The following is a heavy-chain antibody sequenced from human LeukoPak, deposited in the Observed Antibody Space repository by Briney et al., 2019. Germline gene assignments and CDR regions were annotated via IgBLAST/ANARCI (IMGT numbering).Heavy chain of an antibody. D-gene: IGHD2-2*01. CDR2: ISSSSSYI. CDR1: GFTFSSYS. J-gene: IGHJ4*02. CDR3: ARDRYCSSTSCFATFFDY. Sequence: GGSLRLSCAASGFTFSSYSMNWVRQAPGKGLEWVSSISSSSSYIYYAGSVKGRFTISRDNAKNSLYLQMNSLRAEDTAVYYCARDRYCSSTSCFATFFDYWGQGTLVTVSS. V-gene: IGHV3-21*01.